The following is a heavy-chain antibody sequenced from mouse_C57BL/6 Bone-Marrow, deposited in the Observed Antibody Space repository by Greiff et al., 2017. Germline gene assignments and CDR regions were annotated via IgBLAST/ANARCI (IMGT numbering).Heavy chain of an antibody. CDR1: GYTFTDYI. Sequence: QVQLKQSGAELASPGASVTLSCKASGYTFTDYIMNWVKQRPGPGLEWIGRIYPVSGETNYNQKFMGKATFPVDRSSSTVYMVLNSLTSEDAAVXDFGGYYGPAWFAYWGQGTLVTGSA. D-gene: IGHD1-1*01. CDR3: GGYYGPAWFAY. CDR2: IYPVSGET. J-gene: IGHJ3*01. V-gene: IGHV1-11*01.